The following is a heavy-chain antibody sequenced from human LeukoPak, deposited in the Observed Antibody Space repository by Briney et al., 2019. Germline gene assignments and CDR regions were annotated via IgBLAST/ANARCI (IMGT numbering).Heavy chain of an antibody. CDR3: AREVLWDVYSVGY. Sequence: ASVKVSCKASGYSFTSYAMNWVRQAPGQGLEWMGWIDTNTENPTYAQGFTGRFVFSLDTSVSTVYLQISSLKAEDTAVYFCAREVLWDVYSVGYGGQGPLVTVS. CDR1: GYSFTSYA. J-gene: IGHJ4*02. V-gene: IGHV7-4-1*02. D-gene: IGHD1-26*01. CDR2: IDTNTENP.